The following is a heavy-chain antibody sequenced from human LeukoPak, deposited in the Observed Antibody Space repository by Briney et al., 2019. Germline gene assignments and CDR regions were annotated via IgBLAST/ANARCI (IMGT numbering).Heavy chain of an antibody. J-gene: IGHJ4*02. V-gene: IGHV3-21*04. CDR2: ISTSGTYT. Sequence: PGGSLRLSCAASGFTFSDCSMNWVRQAPGKGLEWVSSISTSGTYTYYGDSVKGRFTISRDNAKNSLYLQMNSLRSEDTAVYYCARENLGERELDYWGQGTLVTVSS. CDR3: ARENLGERELDY. CDR1: GFTFSDCS. D-gene: IGHD3-16*01.